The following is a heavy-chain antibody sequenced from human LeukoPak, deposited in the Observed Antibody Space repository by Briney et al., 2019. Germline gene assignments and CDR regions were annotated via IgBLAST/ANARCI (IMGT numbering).Heavy chain of an antibody. J-gene: IGHJ4*02. D-gene: IGHD6-6*01. CDR3: ARSAAHPYYFDY. CDR1: GFTFSSYA. V-gene: IGHV3-64*01. CDR2: ISSNGGST. Sequence: GGSLRLSCAASGFTFSSYAMHWVRQAPGKGLEYVSAISSNGGSTYYANSVKGRFTISRDHSKNTLYLQMGSLRAEDMAVYYCARSAAHPYYFDYWGQGTLVTVSS.